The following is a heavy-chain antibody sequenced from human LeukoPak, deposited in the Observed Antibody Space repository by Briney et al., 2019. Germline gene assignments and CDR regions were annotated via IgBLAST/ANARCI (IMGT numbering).Heavy chain of an antibody. D-gene: IGHD6-19*01. CDR3: ARGRRFEGVAGAGTDFDY. J-gene: IGHJ4*02. CDR1: GGSFSGYY. V-gene: IGHV4-34*01. Sequence: ETLSLTCAVYGGSFSGYYWSWIRQPPGKGLEWIGEINHSGSTNYNPPLKSRVTISVDTSKNQFSLKLSSVTAADTAVYYCARGRRFEGVAGAGTDFDYWGQGTLVTVSS. CDR2: INHSGST.